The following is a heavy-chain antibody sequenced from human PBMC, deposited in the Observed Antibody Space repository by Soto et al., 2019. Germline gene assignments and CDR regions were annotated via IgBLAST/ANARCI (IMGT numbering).Heavy chain of an antibody. CDR2: IDHSGYT. Sequence: PSETLSLTCTVSGGSVSSGSYYWTWIRQPPGKGLEWIGEIDHSGYTNYNPSLKRRVTISVYTSKNQFSLRLTSVTAADTAVYYCARVRNWFDPWGQGTMVTVSS. J-gene: IGHJ5*02. V-gene: IGHV4-39*07. CDR3: ARVRNWFDP. CDR1: GGSVSSGSYY. D-gene: IGHD3-3*01.